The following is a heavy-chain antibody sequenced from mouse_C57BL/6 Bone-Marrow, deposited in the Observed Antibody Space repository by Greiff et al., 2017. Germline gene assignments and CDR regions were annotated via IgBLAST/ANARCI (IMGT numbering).Heavy chain of an antibody. CDR1: GYSFTSYY. J-gene: IGHJ3*01. V-gene: IGHV1-66*01. CDR2: IYPGSGNT. D-gene: IGHD1-1*01. CDR3: ARHYGSSRFAH. Sequence: QVQLQQSGPELVKPGASVKISCKASGYSFTSYYIHWVKQRPGQGLEWIGWIYPGSGNTKYNEKFKGKATLTADTSSSTAYMQLSSLTSEDSAVYYCARHYGSSRFAHWGQGTLVTVSA.